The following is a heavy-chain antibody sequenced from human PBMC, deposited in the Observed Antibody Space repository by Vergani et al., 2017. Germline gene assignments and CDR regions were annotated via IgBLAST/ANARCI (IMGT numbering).Heavy chain of an antibody. D-gene: IGHD4-11*01. CDR2: INPNSGGT. CDR1: GYTFTGYY. CDR3: AREGGVTTGLYYYYYGMDV. V-gene: IGHV1-2*02. J-gene: IGHJ6*02. Sequence: QVQLVQSGAEVKKPGASVKVSCKASGYTFTGYYMHWVRQAPGQGLEWMGWINPNSGGTNYAQKFQGRVTMTRDTSISTAYMELSRLRSDDTAVYYCAREGGVTTGLYYYYYGMDVWGQGTTVTVSS.